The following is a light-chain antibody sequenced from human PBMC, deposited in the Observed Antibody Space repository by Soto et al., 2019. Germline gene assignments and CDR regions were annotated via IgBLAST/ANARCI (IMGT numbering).Light chain of an antibody. CDR2: DAS. CDR3: QQHETLIT. Sequence: EIVLTQSPGTLSLSPGERATLSCRASQSVSSYLAWYQQKPGQAPRLLIYDASNRATGIPDRFSGSGSGTDFTLTISRLEPEDFAVYYCQQHETLITFGQGTRLEI. CDR1: QSVSSY. V-gene: IGKV3-20*01. J-gene: IGKJ5*01.